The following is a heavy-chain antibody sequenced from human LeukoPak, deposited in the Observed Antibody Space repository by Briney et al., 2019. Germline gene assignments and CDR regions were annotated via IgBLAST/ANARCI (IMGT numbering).Heavy chain of an antibody. CDR3: AKDPHEAWFDP. Sequence: GGSLRLSCAASGFTFSSYAMHWVRQAPGKGLEWVAVISYDGSNKYYADSVKGRFTISRDNSKNTLYLQLNSLRAEDTAVYYCAKDPHEAWFDPWGQGTLVTVSS. V-gene: IGHV3-30-3*01. J-gene: IGHJ5*02. CDR1: GFTFSSYA. CDR2: ISYDGSNK.